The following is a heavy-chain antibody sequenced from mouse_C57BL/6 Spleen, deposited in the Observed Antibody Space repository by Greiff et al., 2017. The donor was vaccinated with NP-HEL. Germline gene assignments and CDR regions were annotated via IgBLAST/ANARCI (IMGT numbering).Heavy chain of an antibody. CDR2: INPNNGGT. D-gene: IGHD4-1*01. CDR3: ARRGLTGTFFDY. Sequence: EVQLQQSGPELVKPGASVKIPCKASGYTFTDYNMDWVKQSHGKSLEWIGDINPNNGGTIYNQKFKGKATLTVDKSSSTAYMELRSLTSEDTAVYYCARRGLTGTFFDYWGQGTTLTVSS. V-gene: IGHV1-18*01. J-gene: IGHJ2*01. CDR1: GYTFTDYN.